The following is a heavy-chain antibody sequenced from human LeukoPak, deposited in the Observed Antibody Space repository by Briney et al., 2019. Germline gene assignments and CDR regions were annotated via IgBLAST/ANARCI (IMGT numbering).Heavy chain of an antibody. V-gene: IGHV4-4*07. J-gene: IGHJ4*02. D-gene: IGHD3-16*01. Sequence: SETLSLTCSVSGGSLSSYYWTWIRQPAGKGLEWIGRIFTTGSTNYNPSLMSRVTMSVDTSKNQFSLKLSSVTAADTAVYYCARDKRVYDYAGFDYWGQGTLVTVSS. CDR2: IFTTGST. CDR3: ARDKRVYDYAGFDY. CDR1: GGSLSSYY.